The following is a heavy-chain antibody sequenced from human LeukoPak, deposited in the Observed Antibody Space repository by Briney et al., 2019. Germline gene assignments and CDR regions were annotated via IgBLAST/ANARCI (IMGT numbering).Heavy chain of an antibody. V-gene: IGHV3-33*01. J-gene: IGHJ4*02. CDR3: ARGEALGAFDY. Sequence: GGSLRLSCAASGFTFSSYGMHWVRQAPGKGLEWVAVIWYDGSNKYYADSVKGRFTISRDNSKNTLYLQMNSLRAEDTAVYYCARGEALGAFDYWGQGTLVTVSS. CDR2: IWYDGSNK. D-gene: IGHD1-26*01. CDR1: GFTFSSYG.